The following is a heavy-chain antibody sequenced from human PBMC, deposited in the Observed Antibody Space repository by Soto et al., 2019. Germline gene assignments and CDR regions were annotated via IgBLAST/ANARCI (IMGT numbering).Heavy chain of an antibody. V-gene: IGHV1-18*01. CDR3: ARDTYCSGGTCYPNFDY. CDR1: GYTFINYG. Sequence: QVQVVQSGAEVKKPGASVKVSCKASGYTFINYGISWVRQAPGQGLEWMGWISAYNGDTNYAQKFQGRVTMTTDTSKSTGYMELRSLRSDDSAVYYCARDTYCSGGTCYPNFDYWGQGTLVTVSS. CDR2: ISAYNGDT. J-gene: IGHJ4*02. D-gene: IGHD2-15*01.